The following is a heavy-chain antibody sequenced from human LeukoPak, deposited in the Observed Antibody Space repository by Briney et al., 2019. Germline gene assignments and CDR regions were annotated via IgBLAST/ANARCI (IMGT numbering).Heavy chain of an antibody. CDR1: GFTFSSYA. Sequence: GGSLRLSCAASGFTFSSYAMSWVRQAPGKGLEWVSATSGSGGSTYYADSVKGRFTISRDNSKNTLYLQMNSLRAEDTAVYYCAKLPYDILTPCYFDYWGQGTLVTVSS. V-gene: IGHV3-23*01. CDR3: AKLPYDILTPCYFDY. D-gene: IGHD3-9*01. J-gene: IGHJ4*02. CDR2: TSGSGGST.